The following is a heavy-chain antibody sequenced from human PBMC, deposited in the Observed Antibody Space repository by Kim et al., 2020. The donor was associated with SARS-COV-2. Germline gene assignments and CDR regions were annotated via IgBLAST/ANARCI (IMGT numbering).Heavy chain of an antibody. J-gene: IGHJ4*02. Sequence: SETLSLTCTVSGGSISSSSYYWGWIRQPPGKGLEWIGSNYYSGSTYYNPSLKSRVTITVDTSKNQFSLKLSSVTAADTAVYYCARHPGGTHFGVVIISPDFDYWGQGTLVTVSS. V-gene: IGHV4-39*01. D-gene: IGHD3-3*01. CDR3: ARHPGGTHFGVVIISPDFDY. CDR2: NYYSGST. CDR1: GGSISSSSYY.